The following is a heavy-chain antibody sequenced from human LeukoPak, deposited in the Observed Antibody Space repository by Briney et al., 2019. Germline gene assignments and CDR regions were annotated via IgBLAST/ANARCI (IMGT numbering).Heavy chain of an antibody. CDR3: ARETDIAVAANYFDY. CDR2: INPSGGGT. V-gene: IGHV1-46*01. D-gene: IGHD6-19*01. Sequence: ASVKVSCKASGYSFTNYYIHWVRQAPGQGPEWMGIINPSGGGTTSAPKFQGRVTMTKDTSTSTVYMVLSRLGSADTALYYCARETDIAVAANYFDYWGQGTLVTVSS. J-gene: IGHJ4*02. CDR1: GYSFTNYY.